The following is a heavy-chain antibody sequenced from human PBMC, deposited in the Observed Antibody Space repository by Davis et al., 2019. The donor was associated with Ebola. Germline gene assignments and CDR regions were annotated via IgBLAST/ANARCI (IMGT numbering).Heavy chain of an antibody. V-gene: IGHV3-21*01. J-gene: IGHJ6*02. D-gene: IGHD1-14*01. CDR3: AREWLEPPYGMDV. CDR2: ISSSSSYI. Sequence: GESLKISCAASGFTFSSYSMNWVRQAPGKGLEWVSSISSSSSYIYYADSVKGRFTISRDNSKNTLYLQMNSLRAEDTAVYYCAREWLEPPYGMDVWGQGTTVTVSS. CDR1: GFTFSSYS.